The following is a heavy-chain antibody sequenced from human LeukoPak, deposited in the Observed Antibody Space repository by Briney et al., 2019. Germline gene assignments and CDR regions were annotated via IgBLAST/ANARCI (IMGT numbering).Heavy chain of an antibody. CDR3: ARASDDFGDYGFDY. CDR1: GGSLSNYY. Sequence: SETLSLTCTVSGGSLSNYYWNWSRQPAGKELEWIGRIYTSGSTNYNPSLKSRLTMSMDTSKNQFSLRLSSVTAADTAVYYCARASDDFGDYGFDYWGQGTLVTVSS. V-gene: IGHV4-4*07. J-gene: IGHJ4*02. CDR2: IYTSGST. D-gene: IGHD4-17*01.